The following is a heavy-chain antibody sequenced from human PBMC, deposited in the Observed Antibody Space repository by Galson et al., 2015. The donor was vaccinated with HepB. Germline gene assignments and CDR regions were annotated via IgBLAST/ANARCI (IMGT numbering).Heavy chain of an antibody. V-gene: IGHV1-69*13. CDR3: AREPKVHVDSPESI. CDR2: IIPIFGTA. D-gene: IGHD1-14*01. J-gene: IGHJ3*02. CDR1: GGTCSSYA. Sequence: SVKVSCKASGGTCSSYAISWVRQAPGQGLEWMGGIIPIFGTANYAQKFQGRVTITADESTSTAYLELSSLRSEDTAVYYCAREPKVHVDSPESIWGQGTMVTVSS.